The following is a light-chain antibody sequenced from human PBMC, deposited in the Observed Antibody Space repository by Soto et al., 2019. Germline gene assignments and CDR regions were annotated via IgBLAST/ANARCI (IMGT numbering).Light chain of an antibody. V-gene: IGKV1-39*01. Sequence: DIQMTQSPSSLSASVGDRVTITCRASQGIGSYLNWYRQKPGTAPKLLIYGASSLYSGVPSRFSGSGSGTDFTLTISSLQPEDSATYFCQQSYSMGLTFGPGTKVDIK. CDR3: QQSYSMGLT. J-gene: IGKJ3*01. CDR2: GAS. CDR1: QGIGSY.